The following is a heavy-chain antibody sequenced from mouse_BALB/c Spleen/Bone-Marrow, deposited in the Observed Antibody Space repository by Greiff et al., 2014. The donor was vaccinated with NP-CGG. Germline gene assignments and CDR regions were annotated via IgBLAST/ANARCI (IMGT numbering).Heavy chain of an antibody. CDR1: CYTFSNYW. CDR2: IYPGDGDT. V-gene: IGHV1-87*01. Sequence: QGQLKESGGELARPGASVELSCKASCYTFSNYWMQGGKQRPGQGLGLIGAIYPGDGDTRYTQKFKGKATLTADKSSSTAYMQLSSLASEDSAVYYCARYYYGSSYEYFDVWGAGTTVTVSS. J-gene: IGHJ1*01. D-gene: IGHD1-1*01. CDR3: ARYYYGSSYEYFDV.